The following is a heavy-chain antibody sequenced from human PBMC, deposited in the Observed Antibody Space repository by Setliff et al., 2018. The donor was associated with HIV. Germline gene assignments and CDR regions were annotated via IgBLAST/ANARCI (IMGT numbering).Heavy chain of an antibody. Sequence: SETLSLTCNVSGGSISSYYWNWIRQPPGKGLEWIGYIYYSGNTNYNPSLKSRVIISVDTSKNQFSLKLNSVTAADTAVYYCSRGGGYSSSPGLWGQGTLATVSS. CDR1: GGSISSYY. CDR2: IYYSGNT. CDR3: SRGGGYSSSPGL. D-gene: IGHD6-13*01. J-gene: IGHJ4*02. V-gene: IGHV4-59*01.